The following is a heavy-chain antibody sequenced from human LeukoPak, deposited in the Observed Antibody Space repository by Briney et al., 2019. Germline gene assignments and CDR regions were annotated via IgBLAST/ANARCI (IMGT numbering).Heavy chain of an antibody. CDR2: INHSGST. CDR1: GGSFSGYY. Sequence: PSETLSLTCAVYGGSFSGYYWSWIRQPPGKGLEWIGEINHSGSTNYNPSLKSRVTISVDTSKNQFSLKLSSVTAADTAVYYCARHRRAPAHRRWFDPWGQGTLVTVSS. J-gene: IGHJ5*02. CDR3: ARHRRAPAHRRWFDP. V-gene: IGHV4-34*01.